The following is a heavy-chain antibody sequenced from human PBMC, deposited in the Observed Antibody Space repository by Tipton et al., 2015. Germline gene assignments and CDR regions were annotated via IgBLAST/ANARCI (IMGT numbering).Heavy chain of an antibody. CDR1: GYTFTGYY. CDR3: ATHRRVSSGNWYDPDWDFDF. D-gene: IGHD6-13*01. Sequence: QLVQSGAEVRKPGASVKVSWKASGYTFTGYYIHWVRQAPGQGLELMGWIDPKSGGTKYAQKFQGRDSLTRDMSIRTAYMELCSLRSDDTAVYYCATHRRVSSGNWYDPDWDFDFWGRGTLLSVSS. V-gene: IGHV1-2*02. J-gene: IGHJ2*01. CDR2: IDPKSGGT.